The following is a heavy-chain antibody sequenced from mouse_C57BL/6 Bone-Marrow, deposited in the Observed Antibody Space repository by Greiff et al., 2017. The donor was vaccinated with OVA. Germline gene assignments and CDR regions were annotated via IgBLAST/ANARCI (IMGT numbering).Heavy chain of an antibody. CDR3: ARPVYYGSFYYFDY. Sequence: QVQLQQSGPELVKPGASVKISCKASGYTFTDYYINWVKQRPGQGLEWIGWIFPGSGSTYYNEKFKGKATLTVDKSSSTAYMLLSSLTSEDSAVYFCARPVYYGSFYYFDYWGKGTTLTVSS. D-gene: IGHD1-1*01. J-gene: IGHJ2*01. CDR1: GYTFTDYY. V-gene: IGHV1-75*01. CDR2: IFPGSGST.